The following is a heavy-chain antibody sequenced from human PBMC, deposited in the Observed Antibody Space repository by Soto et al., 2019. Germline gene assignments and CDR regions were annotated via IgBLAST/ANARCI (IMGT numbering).Heavy chain of an antibody. J-gene: IGHJ5*02. D-gene: IGHD2-8*01. CDR2: IKNDGSEK. CDR3: ATAHPLT. V-gene: IGHV3-7*01. CDR1: GFTFSNFW. Sequence: GGSLRLSCEASGFTFSNFWMSWVRQTPGKGLEWVANIKNDGSEKYYVDSVKGRFTISRNNTQNSVYLQMNYLRADDTGVYYCATAHPLTWGQGSLVTVSS.